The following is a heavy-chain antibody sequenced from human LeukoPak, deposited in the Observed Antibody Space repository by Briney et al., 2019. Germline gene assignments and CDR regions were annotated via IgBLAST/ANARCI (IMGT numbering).Heavy chain of an antibody. CDR3: ATGAVLAVAGTPQYFDY. V-gene: IGHV1-24*01. D-gene: IGHD6-19*01. Sequence: ASVKVSCKVSGYTLTELSMHWVRQAPGKGLEWMGGFDPEDGETIYAQKFQGRVTMTEDTSTDTAYMELSSLRSEDAAVYYCATGAVLAVAGTPQYFDYWGQGTLVTVSS. J-gene: IGHJ4*02. CDR2: FDPEDGET. CDR1: GYTLTELS.